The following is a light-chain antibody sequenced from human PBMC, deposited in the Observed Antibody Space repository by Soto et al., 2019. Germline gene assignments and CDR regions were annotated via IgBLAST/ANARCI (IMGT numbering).Light chain of an antibody. CDR3: QQTYSNLWT. CDR2: AAS. J-gene: IGKJ1*01. V-gene: IGKV1-39*01. CDR1: QSISNF. Sequence: DIRMPPSPSSLSASVRDRVTXXCRASQSISNFLNWYQQKSGTAPKLLIYAASTLHTGVPSRFSGRGSGTDFTLTINNLQREDFADYFCQQTYSNLWTVGQGTKVDI.